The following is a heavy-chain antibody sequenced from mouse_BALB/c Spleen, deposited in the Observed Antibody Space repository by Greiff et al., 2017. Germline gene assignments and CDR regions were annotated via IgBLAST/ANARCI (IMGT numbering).Heavy chain of an antibody. CDR3: TRERDYYGSSLYAMDY. D-gene: IGHD1-1*01. CDR1: GYTFTSYW. V-gene: IGHV1-5*01. Sequence: VQLKESGTVLARPGASVKMSCKASGYTFTSYWMHWVKQRPGQGLEWIGAIYPGNSDTSYNQKFKGKAKLTAVTSTSTAYMELSSLTNEDSAVYYCTRERDYYGSSLYAMDYWGQGTSVTVSS. J-gene: IGHJ4*01. CDR2: IYPGNSDT.